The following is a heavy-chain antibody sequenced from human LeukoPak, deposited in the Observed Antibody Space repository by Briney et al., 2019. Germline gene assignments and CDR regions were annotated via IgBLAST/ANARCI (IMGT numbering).Heavy chain of an antibody. CDR1: GGSISSYY. J-gene: IGHJ4*02. CDR3: ARLYLPATRFDY. CDR2: IYSSGST. D-gene: IGHD5-24*01. Sequence: SETLSLTCTVSGGSISSYYWSWIRQPPGKALEWIGYIYSSGSTNYNPSLKSRVTISVDTSKNQFSLKLTSVTAADTAVYYCARLYLPATRFDYWGQGTLVTVSS. V-gene: IGHV4-59*08.